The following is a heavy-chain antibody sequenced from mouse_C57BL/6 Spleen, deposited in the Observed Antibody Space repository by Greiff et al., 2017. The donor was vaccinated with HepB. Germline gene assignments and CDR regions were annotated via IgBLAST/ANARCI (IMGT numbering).Heavy chain of an antibody. CDR3: AREPYYYGSSNDYYAKDY. J-gene: IGHJ4*01. D-gene: IGHD1-1*01. CDR1: GYTFTDYN. Sequence: EVQLQQSGPELVKPGASVKMSCKASGYTFTDYNMHWVKQSHGKSLEWIGYINPNNGGTSYNQKFKGKATLTVNKSSSTTYMELRSLTSEDSAVYYCAREPYYYGSSNDYYAKDYWGQGTTVTVSS. V-gene: IGHV1-22*01. CDR2: INPNNGGT.